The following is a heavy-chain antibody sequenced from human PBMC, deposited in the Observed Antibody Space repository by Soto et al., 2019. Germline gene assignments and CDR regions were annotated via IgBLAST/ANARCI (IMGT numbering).Heavy chain of an antibody. CDR2: ISYDGSNK. CDR1: GFTFSSYG. J-gene: IGHJ6*02. V-gene: IGHV3-30*18. Sequence: QVQLVESGGGVVQPGRSLRLSCAASGFTFSSYGMHWVRQAPGKGLEWVAVISYDGSNKYYADSVKGRFTISRDNSKNTLYLQMNSLRAEDTAVYYCAKDRDIVLVPAAYGMDVWGQGTTVTVSS. CDR3: AKDRDIVLVPAAYGMDV. D-gene: IGHD2-2*01.